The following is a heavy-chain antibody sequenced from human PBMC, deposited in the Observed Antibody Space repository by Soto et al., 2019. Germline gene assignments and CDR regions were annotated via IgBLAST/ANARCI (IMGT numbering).Heavy chain of an antibody. CDR1: GFTFSSYS. V-gene: IGHV3-48*02. J-gene: IGHJ5*01. Sequence: EVQLVESGGGLVQPGGSLRLSCAASGFTFSSYSMNWVRQAPGKGRERVSYISSSSSTTYYADSVKGRFPICTDNAKHPLYLQVNSLGEEDPAVYYFASEMAALSMFDSCGQGTLGTVAS. D-gene: IGHD2-21*01. CDR2: ISSSSSTT. CDR3: ASEMAALSMFDS.